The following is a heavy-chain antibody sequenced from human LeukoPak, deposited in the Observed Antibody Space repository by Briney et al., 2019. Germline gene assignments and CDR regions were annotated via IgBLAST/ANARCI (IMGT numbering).Heavy chain of an antibody. V-gene: IGHV3-48*03. Sequence: GGSLRLSCAASGLSFSSYEMNWVRQAPGKGLEWVSYISSSGSTIYYADSVKGRFTISRDNAKNSLYLQMNSLRAEDTAVYYCAELGITMIGGVWGKGTTVTISS. CDR1: GLSFSSYE. CDR2: ISSSGSTI. D-gene: IGHD3-10*02. J-gene: IGHJ6*04. CDR3: AELGITMIGGV.